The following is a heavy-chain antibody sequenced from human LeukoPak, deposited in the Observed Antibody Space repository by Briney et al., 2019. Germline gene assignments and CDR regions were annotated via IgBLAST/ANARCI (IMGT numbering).Heavy chain of an antibody. CDR3: ARDAVADY. J-gene: IGHJ4*02. Sequence: DPSETLSLTCTVSGGSISSSSYYWGWIRQPPGKGLEWIGSIYYSGSTYYNPSLKSRVTISVDTSKNQFSLKLSSVTAADTAVYYCARDAVADYWGQGTLVTVSS. D-gene: IGHD6-19*01. CDR1: GGSISSSSYY. V-gene: IGHV4-39*07. CDR2: IYYSGST.